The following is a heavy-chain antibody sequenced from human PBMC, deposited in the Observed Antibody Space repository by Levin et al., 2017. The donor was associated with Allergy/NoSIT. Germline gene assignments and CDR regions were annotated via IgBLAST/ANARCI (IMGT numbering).Heavy chain of an antibody. CDR1: GGSFSGYY. D-gene: IGHD1-14*01. CDR2: INHSGST. Sequence: SETLSLTCAVYGGSFSGYYWSWIRQPPGKGLEWIGEINHSGSTNYNPSLKSRVTISVDTSKNQFSLKLSSVTAADTAVYYCARGRNWARYFDYWGQGTLVTVSS. CDR3: ARGRNWARYFDY. V-gene: IGHV4-34*01. J-gene: IGHJ4*02.